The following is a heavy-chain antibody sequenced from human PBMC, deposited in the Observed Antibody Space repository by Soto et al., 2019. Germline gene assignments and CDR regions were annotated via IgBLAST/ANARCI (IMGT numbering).Heavy chain of an antibody. J-gene: IGHJ4*02. CDR3: ARHRYCSSSSCLVYYFDF. V-gene: IGHV4-39*01. D-gene: IGHD2-2*01. Sequence: SETLSLTCVVSGGSISESSFYWGWIRQPPGKGLEWIGSVYHTGSTYNHPSLKSRVTISIDMSKNQFSLRVNSVTAADTAVYYCARHRYCSSSSCLVYYFDFWGQGIPVTVSS. CDR2: VYHTGST. CDR1: GGSISESSFY.